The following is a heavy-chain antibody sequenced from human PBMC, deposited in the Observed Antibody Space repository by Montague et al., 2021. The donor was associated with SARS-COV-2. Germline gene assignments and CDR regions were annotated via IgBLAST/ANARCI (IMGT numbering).Heavy chain of an antibody. V-gene: IGHV4-59*13. CDR3: AKYVYGNKSLDY. CDR2: IHYTGST. CDR1: GDSISGYY. Sequence: SETLSLTCTVSGDSISGYYWSWIRQSPGKGLDWIGWIHYTGSTAYNPSLRSRVTISVDTSRNQFSLNLNSVTAADTAVYYCAKYVYGNKSLDYWGQGTLVTVSS. D-gene: IGHD3-16*02. J-gene: IGHJ4*02.